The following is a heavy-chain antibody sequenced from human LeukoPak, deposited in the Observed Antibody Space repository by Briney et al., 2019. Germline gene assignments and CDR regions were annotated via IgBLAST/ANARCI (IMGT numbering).Heavy chain of an antibody. J-gene: IGHJ4*02. CDR1: GYTFTGYY. CDR2: INPNSGGT. Sequence: VASVKVSCKASGYTFTGYYMHWVRQAPGQGLEWMGWINPNSGGTNYAQKFQGRVTMTRDTSISTAYMELSRLRSDDTAVYYCVSLGGYSGYDSDYWGQGTLVTVSS. CDR3: VSLGGYSGYDSDY. V-gene: IGHV1-2*02. D-gene: IGHD5-12*01.